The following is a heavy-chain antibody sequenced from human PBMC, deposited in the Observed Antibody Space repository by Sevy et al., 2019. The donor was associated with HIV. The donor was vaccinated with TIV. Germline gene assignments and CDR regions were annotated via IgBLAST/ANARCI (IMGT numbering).Heavy chain of an antibody. Sequence: GGSLRLSCAASGFTFSSYWMSWVRQAPGKGLEWVANIKQDGSEKYYVDSVKGRFTISRDNAKNSLYLQMNSLRAEDTAVYYGARDLPYCSGGSCATDPFDYWGQGTLVTVSS. D-gene: IGHD2-15*01. J-gene: IGHJ4*02. CDR1: GFTFSSYW. CDR2: IKQDGSEK. V-gene: IGHV3-7*03. CDR3: ARDLPYCSGGSCATDPFDY.